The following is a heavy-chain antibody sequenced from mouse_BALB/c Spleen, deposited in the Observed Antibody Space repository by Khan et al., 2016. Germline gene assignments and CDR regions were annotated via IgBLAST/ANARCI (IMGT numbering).Heavy chain of an antibody. D-gene: IGHD2-14*01. CDR2: ISYSGST. CDR1: GDSITSGY. CDR3: ARYRKGYEFDY. J-gene: IGHJ2*01. Sequence: EVQLVESGPSLVKPSQTLSLTCSVTGDSITSGYWNWIRKFPGNKLEYMGYISYSGSTYYNPSPKSRISITRDTSTNQYYLQLNTVTTEDTATYYCARYRKGYEFDYWCQGTTLTVSS. V-gene: IGHV3-8*02.